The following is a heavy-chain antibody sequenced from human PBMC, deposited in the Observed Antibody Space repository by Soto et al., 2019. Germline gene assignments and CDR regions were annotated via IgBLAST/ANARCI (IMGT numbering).Heavy chain of an antibody. V-gene: IGHV3-66*01. Sequence: EVPLVESGGGLVQPGGSLRLSCAASGFTVSSNYMSWVRQAPGKGLEWVSVIYSGGSTYYADSVKGRFTISRDNSKNTLYLQMNSLRAEDTAVYYCARDRRAWAPLRDRHYYGMDVWGQGTTVTVSS. D-gene: IGHD7-27*01. CDR1: GFTVSSNY. CDR3: ARDRRAWAPLRDRHYYGMDV. J-gene: IGHJ6*02. CDR2: IYSGGST.